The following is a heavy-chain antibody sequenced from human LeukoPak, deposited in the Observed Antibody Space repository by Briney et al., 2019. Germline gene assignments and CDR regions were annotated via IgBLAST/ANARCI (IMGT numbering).Heavy chain of an antibody. V-gene: IGHV1-69*04. Sequence: GASVKASCKASGGTFSSYAISWGRQAPGQGLEWMGRIIPILGIANYAQKFQGRVTITADKSTRTAYMELSSLRSEDTAVYYCARDRPAAILYGMDVWGQGTTVTVSS. D-gene: IGHD2-2*01. CDR3: ARDRPAAILYGMDV. J-gene: IGHJ6*02. CDR2: IIPILGIA. CDR1: GGTFSSYA.